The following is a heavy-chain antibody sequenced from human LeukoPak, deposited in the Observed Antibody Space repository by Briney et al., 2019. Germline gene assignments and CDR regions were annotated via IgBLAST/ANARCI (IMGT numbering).Heavy chain of an antibody. V-gene: IGHV3-23*01. D-gene: IGHD6-6*01. J-gene: IGHJ4*02. CDR3: VKGGQLGY. CDR2: FSGSVNTT. Sequence: GGSLRLSCAASGFTFSNAWMSWVRQAPGKGLEWVSAFSGSVNTTYYIDSVKGRFTISRDNSKNTLYLQMNSLRAEDTAVYYCVKGGQLGYWGQGTLVTVSS. CDR1: GFTFSNAW.